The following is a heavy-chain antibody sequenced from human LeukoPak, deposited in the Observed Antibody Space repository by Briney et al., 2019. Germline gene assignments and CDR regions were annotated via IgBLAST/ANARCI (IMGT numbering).Heavy chain of an antibody. D-gene: IGHD6-13*01. CDR3: ASRPDSSSWDEVVY. CDR1: GGSISSSSYY. V-gene: IGHV4-39*01. CDR2: IYYSGST. J-gene: IGHJ4*02. Sequence: PSETLSLTCTVSGGSISSSSYYWGWIRQPPGKGLEWIGSIYYSGSTYYNPSLKSRVTISVDTSKNQFSLKLSSVTAADTAVYYCASRPDSSSWDEVVYWGQGTLVTVSS.